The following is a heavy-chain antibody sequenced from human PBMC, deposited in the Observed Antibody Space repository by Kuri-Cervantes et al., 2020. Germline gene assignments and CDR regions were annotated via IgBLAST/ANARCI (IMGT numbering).Heavy chain of an antibody. CDR1: GFTFSSYA. Sequence: GGSLRLSCAASGFTFSSYAMHWVRQAPGKGLEYVSAISSNGGSTYYADSVKGRFTISRDNSKNTLYLQMNSLRAEDTAVYYCAKEDYYDSSGYYRPRVGADYWGQGTLVTVSS. V-gene: IGHV3-64*02. CDR3: AKEDYYDSSGYYRPRVGADY. D-gene: IGHD3-22*01. J-gene: IGHJ4*02. CDR2: ISSNGGST.